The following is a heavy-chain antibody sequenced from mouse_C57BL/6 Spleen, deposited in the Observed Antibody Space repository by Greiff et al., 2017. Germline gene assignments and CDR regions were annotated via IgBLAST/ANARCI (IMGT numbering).Heavy chain of an antibody. CDR1: GYTFTSYW. V-gene: IGHV1-69*01. CDR2: IDPSDSYT. CDR3: ARGVYSKDAMDY. Sequence: QVQLQQPGAELVMPGASVKLSCKASGYTFTSYWMHWVKQRPGQGLEWIGEIDPSDSYTNYNQKFKGKSTLTVDKSSSTAYMQLSSLTSEDSAVYYCARGVYSKDAMDYRGQGTSVTVSS. J-gene: IGHJ4*01. D-gene: IGHD2-5*01.